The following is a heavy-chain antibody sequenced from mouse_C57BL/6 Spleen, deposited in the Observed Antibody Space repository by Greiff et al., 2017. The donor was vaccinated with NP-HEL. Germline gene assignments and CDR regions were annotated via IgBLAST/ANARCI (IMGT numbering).Heavy chain of an antibody. J-gene: IGHJ1*03. V-gene: IGHV1-74*01. Sequence: QVQLQQPGAELVKPGASVKVSCKASGYTFTSYWMHWVKQRPGQGLEWIGRIHPSDSDTNYNQKFKGKATLTVDKSSSTAYMQLSSLTSEDSAVYYCAINLYDGYSLGYFDVWGTGTTVTVSS. CDR1: GYTFTSYW. CDR2: IHPSDSDT. D-gene: IGHD2-3*01. CDR3: AINLYDGYSLGYFDV.